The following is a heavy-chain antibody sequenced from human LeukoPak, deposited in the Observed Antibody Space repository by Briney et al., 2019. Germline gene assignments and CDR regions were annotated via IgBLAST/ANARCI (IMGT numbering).Heavy chain of an antibody. J-gene: IGHJ4*02. D-gene: IGHD5-18*01. CDR1: GGSISSYY. CDR3: AGSVDTAMVGY. CDR2: IYYSGST. Sequence: SETLSLTCTVPGGSISSYYWSWIRQSPGKGLEWIGCIYYSGSTNYNPSLKSRVTISVDTSKNQFSLKLSSVTAADTAVYYCAGSVDTAMVGYWGQGTLVTVSS. V-gene: IGHV4-59*01.